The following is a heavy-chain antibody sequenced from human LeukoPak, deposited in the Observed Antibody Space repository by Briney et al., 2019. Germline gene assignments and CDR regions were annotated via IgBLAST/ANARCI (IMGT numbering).Heavy chain of an antibody. V-gene: IGHV4-61*02. Sequence: PSETLSLTCTVSGGSISSGSYYWSWIRQPAGKGLEWIGRIYSSGSTNYNPSLKSRVTISVDTSKNQFSLKLSSVTAADTAVYYCARQPLAGAGSYFDYWGQGTLVTVSS. D-gene: IGHD6-13*01. J-gene: IGHJ4*02. CDR2: IYSSGST. CDR3: ARQPLAGAGSYFDY. CDR1: GGSISSGSYY.